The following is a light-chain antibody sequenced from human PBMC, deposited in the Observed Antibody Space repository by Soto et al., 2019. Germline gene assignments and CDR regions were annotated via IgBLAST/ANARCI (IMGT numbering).Light chain of an antibody. CDR3: QQYNNWPRT. V-gene: IGKV3-15*01. Sequence: CRITQSVSPGERATLSCRASQSVSSNLAWYQQKPGQAPRLRIYDTSTRATAFPARFSGSGSGTEFTPTISSLQSEDFAVYYCQQYNNWPRTFGQGTKV. CDR1: QSVSSN. CDR2: DTS. J-gene: IGKJ1*01.